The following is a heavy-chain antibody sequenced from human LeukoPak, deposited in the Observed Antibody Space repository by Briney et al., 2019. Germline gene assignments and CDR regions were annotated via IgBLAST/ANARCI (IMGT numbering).Heavy chain of an antibody. CDR3: ARVWLSLGYYFDY. CDR1: GGSISSNY. V-gene: IGHV4-4*07. D-gene: IGHD3-22*01. Sequence: SETLSLTCTGSGGSISSNYWSWIRQPAGKGLEWIGRIYTSGSTNYSPPLKSRVTLSVDTSRNQVSLRLSSVTAADTAVYYCARVWLSLGYYFDYWGQGTLVTVSS. CDR2: IYTSGST. J-gene: IGHJ4*02.